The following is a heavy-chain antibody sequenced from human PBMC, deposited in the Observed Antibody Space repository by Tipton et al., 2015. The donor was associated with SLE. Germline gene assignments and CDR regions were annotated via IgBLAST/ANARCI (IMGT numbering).Heavy chain of an antibody. V-gene: IGHV4-38-2*02. CDR2: IYHSGST. D-gene: IGHD4-17*01. J-gene: IGHJ4*02. CDR3: AREGNYGDPVDY. CDR1: GYSISSGYY. Sequence: TLSLTCAVSGYSISSGYYWGWIRQPPGKGLEWIGSIYHSGSTNYNPSPKSRVTISVDTSKNQFSLKLSSVTAADTAVYYCAREGNYGDPVDYWGQGTLVTVSS.